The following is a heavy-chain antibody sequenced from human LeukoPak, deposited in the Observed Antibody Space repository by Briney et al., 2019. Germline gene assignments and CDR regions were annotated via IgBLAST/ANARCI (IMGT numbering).Heavy chain of an antibody. CDR1: GYTFTGYY. CDR2: INPNSGGT. V-gene: IGHV1-2*02. D-gene: IGHD6-13*01. CDR3: ARDRRYGSSQGGFDY. J-gene: IGHJ4*02. Sequence: ASVKVSCKASGYTFTGYYMHWVRQAPGQGLEWMGWINPNSGGTNYAQKFQGRVTITRDTSISTAYMELSRLRSDDTAVYYCARDRRYGSSQGGFDYWGQGTLVTVSS.